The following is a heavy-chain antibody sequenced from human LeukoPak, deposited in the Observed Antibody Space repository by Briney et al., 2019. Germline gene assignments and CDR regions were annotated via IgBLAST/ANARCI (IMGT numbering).Heavy chain of an antibody. V-gene: IGHV1-69*13. J-gene: IGHJ5*02. CDR3: ARTYYYDSSGYINWFDP. Sequence: SVKVSCTASGGTFSSYAISWVRQAPGQGLEWMGGIIPIFDAGNYAQKFQGRVTITADESTSTAYMELSSLRSEDTAVYYCARTYYYDSSGYINWFDPWGQGTLVTVSS. CDR1: GGTFSSYA. D-gene: IGHD3-22*01. CDR2: IIPIFDAG.